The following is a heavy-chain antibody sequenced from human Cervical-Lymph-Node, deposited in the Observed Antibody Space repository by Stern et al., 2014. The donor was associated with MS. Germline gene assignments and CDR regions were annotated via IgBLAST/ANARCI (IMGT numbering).Heavy chain of an antibody. Sequence: QLQLQESGPGLLRPSETLSLTCTVSGASITSYYWSWIRQPPGKGLEWIGYSYYSGTTNYNAYLKGRVAISIDTSKTQFSLRLSSXXAXXXXXXXCARATDLWGQGTLVTVSS. J-gene: IGHJ5*02. V-gene: IGHV4-59*01. CDR3: ARATDL. CDR2: SYYSGTT. CDR1: GASITSYY.